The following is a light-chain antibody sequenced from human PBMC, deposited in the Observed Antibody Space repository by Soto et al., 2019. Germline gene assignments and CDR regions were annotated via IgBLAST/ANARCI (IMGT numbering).Light chain of an antibody. CDR3: QQYNSYPWT. J-gene: IGKJ1*01. V-gene: IGKV1-5*01. CDR1: QGISSW. Sequence: MTQSPSTLSASVGDRVTITCRASQGISSWLAWYQQKPGKAPKLLIYDASSLDSGVPSRFSGSGSGTEFTLTISSLQPDDFATYYCQQYNSYPWTFGQGTKVDIK. CDR2: DAS.